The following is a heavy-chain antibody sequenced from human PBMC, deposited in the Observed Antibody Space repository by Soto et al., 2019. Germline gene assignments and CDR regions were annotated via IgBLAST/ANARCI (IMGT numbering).Heavy chain of an antibody. Sequence: GGSLRLSCAASGFTFSSYAMSWVRQAPGKGLEWVSAISGSGGSTYYADSVKGRFTISRDNSKNTLYLQMNSLRAEDTAVYYCAKDGLIMELERPFDYWGQGTLVTVSS. D-gene: IGHD1-1*01. J-gene: IGHJ4*02. CDR3: AKDGLIMELERPFDY. CDR2: ISGSGGST. V-gene: IGHV3-23*01. CDR1: GFTFSSYA.